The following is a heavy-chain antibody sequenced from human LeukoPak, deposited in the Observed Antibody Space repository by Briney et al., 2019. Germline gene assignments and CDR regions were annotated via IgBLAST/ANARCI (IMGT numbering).Heavy chain of an antibody. Sequence: ASVKVSCKASGYTFTGYYMHWVRQAPGQGLEWMGWINPNSGGTNSAQKFQGRVTMTRDTSISTAYMELSRLRSDDTAVYYCARAGVYYDSGSHRGWFNPWGQGTLVTVSS. D-gene: IGHD3-10*01. CDR2: INPNSGGT. CDR3: ARAGVYYDSGSHRGWFNP. J-gene: IGHJ5*02. CDR1: GYTFTGYY. V-gene: IGHV1-2*02.